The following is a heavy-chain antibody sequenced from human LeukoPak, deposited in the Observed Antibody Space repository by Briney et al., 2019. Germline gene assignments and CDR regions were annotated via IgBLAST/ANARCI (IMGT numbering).Heavy chain of an antibody. V-gene: IGHV1-69*08. J-gene: IGHJ5*02. D-gene: IGHD6-13*01. CDR1: GDTFSTYT. Sequence: SVKVSCKASGDTFSTYTVTWVRQAPGQGLEWMGGVIPILGTPNYAQKFQGRVTITADKSTTTVSIDLRSLRSDDTAMYYCARDVGITVADSFDPWGQGTLVTVSS. CDR2: VIPILGTP. CDR3: ARDVGITVADSFDP.